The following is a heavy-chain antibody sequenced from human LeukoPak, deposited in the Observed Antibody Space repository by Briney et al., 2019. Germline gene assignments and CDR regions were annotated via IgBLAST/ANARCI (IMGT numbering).Heavy chain of an antibody. CDR3: ARDSHSSSWYIYYYGMDV. D-gene: IGHD6-13*01. J-gene: IGHJ6*02. V-gene: IGHV1-18*04. CDR1: GYTFTSYG. CDR2: ISAYNGNT. Sequence: ASVKVSCKASGYTFTSYGISWVRQAPGQGLEWMGWISAYNGNTNYAQKLQGRVTMTTDTSTSTAYMELRSLRSDDTAVYYCARDSHSSSWYIYYYGMDVWGQGTTVTVSS.